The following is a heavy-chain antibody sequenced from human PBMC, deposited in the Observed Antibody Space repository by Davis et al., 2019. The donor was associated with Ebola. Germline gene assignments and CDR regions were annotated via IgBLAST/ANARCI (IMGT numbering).Heavy chain of an antibody. CDR2: IYPGDSDT. D-gene: IGHD3-9*01. J-gene: IGHJ4*02. CDR1: GYRFTSYW. CDR3: ARMVGDILTGYLGGAKADY. V-gene: IGHV5-51*01. Sequence: WESPKTPCKGSGYRFTSYWIGRVRPMPGKGLEWMGIIYPGDSDTRYSPSFQGHVTISADKSISTAYLQWRSLKASDTAMYYCARMVGDILTGYLGGAKADYWGQGTLVTVSS.